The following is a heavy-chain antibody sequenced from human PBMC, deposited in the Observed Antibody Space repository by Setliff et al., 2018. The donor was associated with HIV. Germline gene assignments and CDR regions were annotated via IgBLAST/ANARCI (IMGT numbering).Heavy chain of an antibody. CDR2: IRSSSGTI. D-gene: IGHD3-10*01. CDR3: ARDAITLIRGITAFDY. CDR1: GFTFSSYS. Sequence: GGSLRLSCAASGFTFSSYSMNWVRQAPGKGLEWGSYIRSSSGTIFYADSVRGRFTISRDNAKNSLYLQMNRLRVEDTAVYYCARDAITLIRGITAFDYWGQGTLVTVSS. J-gene: IGHJ4*02. V-gene: IGHV3-48*01.